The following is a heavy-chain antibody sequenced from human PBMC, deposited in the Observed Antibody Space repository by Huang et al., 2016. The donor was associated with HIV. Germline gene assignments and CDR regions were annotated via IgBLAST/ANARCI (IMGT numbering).Heavy chain of an antibody. CDR1: GFKFSNYW. Sequence: EEHLVESGGGLVQPGGSLRLSCEASGFKFSNYWMQWVRQAPGKGVMWVSRIKIDGSTTDYADSVKGRFTISRDNAKNTLYLQMSSLTAEDTAIYYCARAGGFEIWGQGTVVTVSS. D-gene: IGHD2-15*01. CDR2: IKIDGSTT. J-gene: IGHJ3*02. V-gene: IGHV3-74*01. CDR3: ARAGGFEI.